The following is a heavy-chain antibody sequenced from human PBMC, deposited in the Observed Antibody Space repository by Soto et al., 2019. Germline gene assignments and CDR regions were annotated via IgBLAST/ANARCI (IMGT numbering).Heavy chain of an antibody. D-gene: IGHD3-16*01. V-gene: IGHV3-30*02. CDR1: GFTLSKFV. CDR3: ARKLRDSINWGSWCYIYDMDV. CDR2: ISYDGGKE. Sequence: QVQVVESGGGVVQPGGSLRLSCTASGFTLSKFVMHWVRQIPGKGLEWVALISYDGGKEFYAASVPGQFTTSRDISKNTVFRQMNTLRVDESGKFYCARKLRDSINWGSWCYIYDMDVWGQGTTVTVSS. J-gene: IGHJ6*02.